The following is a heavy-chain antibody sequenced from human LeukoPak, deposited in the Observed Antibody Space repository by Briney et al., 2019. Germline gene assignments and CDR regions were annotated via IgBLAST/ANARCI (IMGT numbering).Heavy chain of an antibody. J-gene: IGHJ6*03. CDR1: GYTFTSYD. D-gene: IGHD3-22*01. CDR2: MNPNSGNT. Sequence: GASVKVSCKASGYTFTSYDINWVRQATGQGLEWMGWMNPNSGNTGYAQKFQGRVTITRNTSISTAYMELSSLRSEDTAVYYCARALQSPYYYDSSGSLWVPNYYYYYMDVWGKGTTVTTSS. V-gene: IGHV1-8*03. CDR3: ARALQSPYYYDSSGSLWVPNYYYYYMDV.